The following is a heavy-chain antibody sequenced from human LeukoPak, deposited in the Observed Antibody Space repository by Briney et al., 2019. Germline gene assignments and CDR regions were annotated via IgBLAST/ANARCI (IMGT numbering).Heavy chain of an antibody. CDR2: ISAYNGNT. CDR3: ARATVRPTHMIIVVPAGGAFDI. D-gene: IGHD2-2*01. CDR1: GYTFTSYG. J-gene: IGHJ3*02. V-gene: IGHV1-18*01. Sequence: GASVKVSCKASGYTFTSYGISWVRQAPGQGLEWMGWISAYNGNTNYAQKLQGRVTMTTDTSTSTAYMELRSLRSDDTAVYYCARATVRPTHMIIVVPAGGAFDIWGQGTMVTVSS.